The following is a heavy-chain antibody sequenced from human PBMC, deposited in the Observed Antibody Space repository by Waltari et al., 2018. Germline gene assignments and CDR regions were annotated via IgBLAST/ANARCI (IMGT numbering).Heavy chain of an antibody. CDR2: INHSGST. CDR1: GGSFRGYY. D-gene: IGHD6-13*01. J-gene: IGHJ4*02. CDR3: ARGHRQPGSWYRY. Sequence: QVQLQQWGAGLLKPSETLSLTCAVSGGSFRGYYRTWIRQPPGKGLEWIGEINHSGSTNYNPSLKSRVTISVDTSKNQFSLKLSSVTAADTAVYYCARGHRQPGSWYRYWGQGTLVTVSS. V-gene: IGHV4-34*01.